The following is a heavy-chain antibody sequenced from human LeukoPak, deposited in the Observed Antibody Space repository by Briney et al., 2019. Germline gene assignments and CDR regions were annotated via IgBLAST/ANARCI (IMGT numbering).Heavy chain of an antibody. CDR1: GGSISNYD. J-gene: IGHJ6*03. CDR2: FYTSGNT. Sequence: SETLFLTCTVSGGSISNYDWRWIRQPAGKGLEWIGRFYTSGNTNYNPSLKSRVIMSVDTSKNQLSLTLSSVTAADTAVYYCARLGYCSGGSCPREYYYFMDVWGKGTTVTVSS. V-gene: IGHV4-4*07. D-gene: IGHD2-15*01. CDR3: ARLGYCSGGSCPREYYYFMDV.